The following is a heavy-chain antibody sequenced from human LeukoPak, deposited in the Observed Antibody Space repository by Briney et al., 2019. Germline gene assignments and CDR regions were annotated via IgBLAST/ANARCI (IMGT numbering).Heavy chain of an antibody. V-gene: IGHV3-53*01. CDR1: GFTVSSNY. Sequence: PGGSLRLSCAASGFTVSSNYMNWVRQAPGKGLEWVSVVYSGGTTVYADPVKGRFTISRGNSKNTLHLQMNSLRAEDTAVYYCARVGVHLEGYYYYYMDVWGKGTTVTVSS. CDR2: VYSGGTT. J-gene: IGHJ6*03. CDR3: ARVGVHLEGYYYYYMDV. D-gene: IGHD6-6*01.